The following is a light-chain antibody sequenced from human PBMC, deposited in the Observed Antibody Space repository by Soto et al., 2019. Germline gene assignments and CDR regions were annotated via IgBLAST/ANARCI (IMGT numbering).Light chain of an antibody. CDR2: WAS. CDR3: QQYYSNPGT. J-gene: IGKJ1*01. V-gene: IGKV4-1*01. Sequence: DIVMTQSPDSLAVSLGERATINCKSSQSVLYSSNNNNYLAWYQQKPGQPPKLLIYWASTRESGVPDRFRGSGSATDFTLTISSLQAEDVEVYYCQQYYSNPGTFGQGTKVE. CDR1: QSVLYSSNNNNY.